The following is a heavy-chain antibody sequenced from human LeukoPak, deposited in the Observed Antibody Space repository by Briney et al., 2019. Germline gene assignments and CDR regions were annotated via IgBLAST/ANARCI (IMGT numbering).Heavy chain of an antibody. V-gene: IGHV4-39*07. CDR1: GGSIIIDNYY. J-gene: IGHJ4*02. CDR3: AREKYYDFWSGYYVFDY. Sequence: SETLSLTCTVSGGSIIIDNYYWAWIRQPPGKGLEWIGSIHYSGDAYYNPSLKSRVTISVDTSNNQFSLKLNSVTAADTAMYYCAREKYYDFWSGYYVFDYWGQGTLVTVSS. CDR2: IHYSGDA. D-gene: IGHD3-3*01.